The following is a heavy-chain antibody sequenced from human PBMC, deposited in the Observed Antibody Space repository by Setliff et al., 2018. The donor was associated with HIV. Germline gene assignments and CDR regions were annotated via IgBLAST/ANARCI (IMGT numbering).Heavy chain of an antibody. CDR1: GGTFSNYG. J-gene: IGHJ5*02. V-gene: IGHV1-69*05. CDR3: ARDFGGYCSSMSCPGLFDP. Sequence: ASVKVSRKASGGTFSNYGMSWVRQAPGQGLEWMGGIIPISGTANYAQKFQGRVTITTDESTSTAYMELSGLRSEDTAVYYCARDFGGYCSSMSCPGLFDPWGQGTLVTVSS. CDR2: IIPISGTA. D-gene: IGHD2-2*01.